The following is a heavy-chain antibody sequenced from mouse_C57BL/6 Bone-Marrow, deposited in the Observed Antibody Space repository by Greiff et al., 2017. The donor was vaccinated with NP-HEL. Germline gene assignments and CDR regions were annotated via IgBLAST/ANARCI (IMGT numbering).Heavy chain of an antibody. CDR2: IHPNSGST. Sequence: QVQLQQPGAELVKPGASVKLSCKASGYTFTSYWMHWVKQRPGQGLEWIGMIHPNSGSTNYNEKFKSKATLTVDKSSSTAYMQLSSLTSEDSAVYYCARGTITTVVDGYFDVWGTGTTVTVSS. V-gene: IGHV1-64*01. J-gene: IGHJ1*03. CDR3: ARGTITTVVDGYFDV. CDR1: GYTFTSYW. D-gene: IGHD1-1*01.